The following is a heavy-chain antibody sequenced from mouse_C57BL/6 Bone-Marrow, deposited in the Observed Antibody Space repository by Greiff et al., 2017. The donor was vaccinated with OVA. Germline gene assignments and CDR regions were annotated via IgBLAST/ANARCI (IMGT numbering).Heavy chain of an antibody. V-gene: IGHV7-1*01. Sequence: EVMLVESGGGLVQSGRSLRLSCATSGFTFCDFYMEWVRQAPGKGLAWIAASRNKANDFTTEYSASVKGRFIVSRDTSQSILYLQMNALRAEDTAVYYCARDADGGCYIDYWGQGTTLTVSS. CDR1: GFTFCDFY. CDR3: ARDADGGCYIDY. J-gene: IGHJ2*01. CDR2: SRNKANDFTT. D-gene: IGHD1-1*02.